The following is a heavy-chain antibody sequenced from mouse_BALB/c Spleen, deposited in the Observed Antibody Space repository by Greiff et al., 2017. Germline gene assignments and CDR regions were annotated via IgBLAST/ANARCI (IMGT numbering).Heavy chain of an antibody. CDR1: GYAFSSYW. Sequence: QVQLQQSGAELVRPGSSVKISCKASGYAFSSYWMNWVKQRPGQGLEWIGQIYPGDGDTNYNGKFKGKATLTADKSSSTAYMQLSSLTSEDSAVYYCTRERLRYGNYGFAYWGQGTLVTVSA. V-gene: IGHV1-80*01. D-gene: IGHD2-1*01. CDR2: IYPGDGDT. J-gene: IGHJ3*01. CDR3: TRERLRYGNYGFAY.